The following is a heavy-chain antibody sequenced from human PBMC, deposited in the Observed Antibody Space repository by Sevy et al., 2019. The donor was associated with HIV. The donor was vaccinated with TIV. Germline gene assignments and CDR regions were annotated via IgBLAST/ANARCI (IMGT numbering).Heavy chain of an antibody. J-gene: IGHJ4*02. D-gene: IGHD3-22*01. CDR2: IWNDGSNK. CDR1: GFTFSNYG. Sequence: GGSLRLSCAASGFTFSNYGMHWVRQAPGKGLEWVAVIWNDGSNKYYAYSVKGRFTISRDNSKNTLYLQMNSLRVEDTAVYFCARGCDFNDRSAKRDFDYWGQGTLVTVSS. CDR3: ARGCDFNDRSAKRDFDY. V-gene: IGHV3-33*01.